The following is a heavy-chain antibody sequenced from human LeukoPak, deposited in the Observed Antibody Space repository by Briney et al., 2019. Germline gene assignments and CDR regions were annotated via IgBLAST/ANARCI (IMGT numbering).Heavy chain of an antibody. V-gene: IGHV3-15*01. J-gene: IGHJ5*02. CDR2: IKSKTDGGTT. Sequence: GGSLRLSCAASGFTFSNAWMSWVRQAPGKGLEWVGRIKSKTDGGTTDYAAPVKGRFTISRDDSKNTLYLQMNSLRAEDTAVYYCAKSRDLDIVVVPAASFLSWGQGTLVTVSS. CDR3: AKSRDLDIVVVPAASFLS. CDR1: GFTFSNAW. D-gene: IGHD2-2*01.